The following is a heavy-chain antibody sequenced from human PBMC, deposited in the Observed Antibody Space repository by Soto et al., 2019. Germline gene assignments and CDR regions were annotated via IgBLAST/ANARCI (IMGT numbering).Heavy chain of an antibody. CDR3: AKDMAYYGMDV. CDR2: ISWNSGSL. CDR1: GFSFNEHA. J-gene: IGHJ6*02. V-gene: IGHV3-9*01. Sequence: EVQLVESGGGLVQPGRSLRLSCVGSGFSFNEHAMYWVRQAPGKGLEWVSGISWNSGSLGYADSVKGRFIISRDNAKNSLYLQMNSLRPEDTALYYCAKDMAYYGMDVWGQGTTVTVSS.